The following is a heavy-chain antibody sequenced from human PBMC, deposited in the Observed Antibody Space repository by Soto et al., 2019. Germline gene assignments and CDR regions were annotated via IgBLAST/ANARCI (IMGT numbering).Heavy chain of an antibody. Sequence: GESLKISCAASGFTFSSYSMNWVRQAPGKGLEWVSYISSSSSTIYYADSVKGRFTISRDNAKNSLYLQMNSLRDEDTAVYYCARDRVGDIDYWGQGTLVTVSS. J-gene: IGHJ4*02. V-gene: IGHV3-48*02. CDR3: ARDRVGDIDY. CDR2: ISSSSSTI. CDR1: GFTFSSYS. D-gene: IGHD3-16*02.